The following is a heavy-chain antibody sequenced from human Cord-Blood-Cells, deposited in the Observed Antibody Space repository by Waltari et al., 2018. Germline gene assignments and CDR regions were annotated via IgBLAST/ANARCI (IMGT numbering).Heavy chain of an antibody. CDR1: GGSFSGYY. V-gene: IGHV4-34*01. J-gene: IGHJ4*02. CDR3: ARGLRGHYFDY. CDR2: ITHSGST. Sequence: QVQLQQWGAGLLKPSETLSLTCAVYGGSFSGYYWSWIRQPPGKGLEWLGEITHSGSTNYNPALKSRVTISVDTSKNQFSLKLSSVTASDTAVYYCARGLRGHYFDYWGQGTLVTVSS.